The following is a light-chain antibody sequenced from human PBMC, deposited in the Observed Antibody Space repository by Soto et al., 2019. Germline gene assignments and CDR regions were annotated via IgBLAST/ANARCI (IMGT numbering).Light chain of an antibody. Sequence: DIVLTQSPGTPSLSPGERATLSCRASQSVSSNHLALYQQKPGQAPRLLIYGGSSRATGIPVRFSGSGSETDFTLTITRLEPEDFAVYYCQQYSSSRTFGQGTKVDI. J-gene: IGKJ1*01. V-gene: IGKV3-20*01. CDR3: QQYSSSRT. CDR1: QSVSSNH. CDR2: GGS.